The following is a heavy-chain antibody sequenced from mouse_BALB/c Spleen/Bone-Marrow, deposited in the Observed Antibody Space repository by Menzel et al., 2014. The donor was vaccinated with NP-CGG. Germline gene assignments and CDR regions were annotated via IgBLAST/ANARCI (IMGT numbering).Heavy chain of an antibody. J-gene: IGHJ3*01. CDR3: ASPDYAFAY. D-gene: IGHD2-4*01. Sequence: EVKLVESGGGLVQPGGSLKLSCASSGFTFSDYYMYWVRQTPEKRLEWVAYISDSGVGTYNPDTLEGRFTISRDNAKSTLYLQMGSLRSEDTAIYYCASPDYAFAYWGQGTLGTVSA. CDR1: GFTFSDYY. V-gene: IGHV5-12*01. CDR2: ISDSGVGT.